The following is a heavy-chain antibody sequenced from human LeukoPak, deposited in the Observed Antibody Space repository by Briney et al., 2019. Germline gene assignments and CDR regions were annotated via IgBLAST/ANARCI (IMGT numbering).Heavy chain of an antibody. Sequence: PSETLSLTCTVSGGSISSYYWSWIRQPPGKGLEWIGYIYYSGTTNYNPSLESRVTISVDTSKNQFSLKLTSVTAADTAVYYCAKSNGYGLVGIWGQGTMVTVSS. D-gene: IGHD3-10*01. CDR2: IYYSGTT. V-gene: IGHV4-59*12. CDR3: AKSNGYGLVGI. J-gene: IGHJ3*02. CDR1: GGSISSYY.